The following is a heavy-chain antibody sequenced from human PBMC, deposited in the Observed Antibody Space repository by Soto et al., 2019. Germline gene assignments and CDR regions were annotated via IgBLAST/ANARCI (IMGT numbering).Heavy chain of an antibody. CDR1: SGSISSSGW. Sequence: PSETLSLTCAVSSGSISSSGWWTWVRQHPGKGLEWIGYIYYSGSTYYNPSLKSRVTISVDTSKNQFSLKLSSVTAADTAVYYCARDRVGYGSGSYYTNYYYYGMDVWGQGTTVTVSS. CDR3: ARDRVGYGSGSYYTNYYYYGMDV. V-gene: IGHV4-31*11. CDR2: IYYSGST. D-gene: IGHD3-10*01. J-gene: IGHJ6*02.